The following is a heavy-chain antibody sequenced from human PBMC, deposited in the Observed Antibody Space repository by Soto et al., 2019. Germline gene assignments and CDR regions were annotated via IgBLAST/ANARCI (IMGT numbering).Heavy chain of an antibody. CDR3: AKGSYGGYGMDV. D-gene: IGHD4-17*01. CDR2: ISGSGGST. V-gene: IGHV3-23*01. CDR1: GFTFSNAW. Sequence: GGSLRLSCAASGFTFSNAWMSWVRQAPGKGLEWVSAISGSGGSTYYADSVKGRFTISRDNSKNTLYLQMNSLRAEDTAVYYCAKGSYGGYGMDVWGQGTTVTVSS. J-gene: IGHJ6*02.